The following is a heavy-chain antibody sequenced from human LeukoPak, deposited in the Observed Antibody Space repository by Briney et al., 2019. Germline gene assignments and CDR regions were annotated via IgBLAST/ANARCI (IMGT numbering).Heavy chain of an antibody. CDR3: ARFRGYARDY. CDR1: GGSFSGYY. D-gene: IGHD5-12*01. V-gene: IGHV4-34*01. Sequence: SETLSLTCAVYGGSFSGYYWSWIRQPPGKGLEWLGEINHSGSTNYNPSLKGRVTISVDTSKNQFSLKLSSVTAADTAVYYCARFRGYARDYWGQGTLVTVSS. CDR2: INHSGST. J-gene: IGHJ4*02.